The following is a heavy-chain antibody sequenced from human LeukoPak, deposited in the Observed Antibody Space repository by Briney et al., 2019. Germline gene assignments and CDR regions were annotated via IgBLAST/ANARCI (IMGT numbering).Heavy chain of an antibody. D-gene: IGHD1-26*01. V-gene: IGHV3-30-3*01. CDR2: ISYDGSNK. CDR3: AKVSGHTSLLDLTPEDFDY. Sequence: GGSLRLSCAASGFTFSSYAMHWVRQAPGKGLEWVAVISYDGSNKYYADSVKGRFTISRDNSKNTLYLQMNSLRAEDTAVYYCAKVSGHTSLLDLTPEDFDYWGQGTLVTVSS. J-gene: IGHJ4*02. CDR1: GFTFSSYA.